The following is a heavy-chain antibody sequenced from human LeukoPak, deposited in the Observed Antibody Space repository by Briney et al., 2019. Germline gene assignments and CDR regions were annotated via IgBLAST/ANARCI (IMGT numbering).Heavy chain of an antibody. CDR2: INPNRGGT. CDR3: ARGGGGIVVVPAATDY. D-gene: IGHD2-2*01. CDR1: GYTFTGYY. Sequence: ASVKVSCKASGYTFTGYYMHWVRQAPGQGLEWMGWINPNRGGTNYAQKFQGRVTMTRDTSISTAYMELSRLRSDDTAVYYCARGGGGIVVVPAATDYWGQGTLVTVSS. V-gene: IGHV1-2*02. J-gene: IGHJ4*02.